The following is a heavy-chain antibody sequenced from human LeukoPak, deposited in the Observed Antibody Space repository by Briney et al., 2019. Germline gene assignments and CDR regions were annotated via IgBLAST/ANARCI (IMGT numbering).Heavy chain of an antibody. Sequence: GGSLRLSCAAPGFTFSSYEMHWVRQAPGKGLERVSYISSSGSTKYYADSVKGRFTISRDDAKNSRYLQMNSLGAEDTAIYYCAREGIDSSGYSFDYWGQGTLVTVSS. J-gene: IGHJ4*02. CDR2: ISSSGSTK. CDR3: AREGIDSSGYSFDY. V-gene: IGHV3-48*03. CDR1: GFTFSSYE. D-gene: IGHD3-22*01.